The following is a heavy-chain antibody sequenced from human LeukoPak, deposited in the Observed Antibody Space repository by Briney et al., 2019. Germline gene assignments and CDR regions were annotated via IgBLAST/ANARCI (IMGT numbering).Heavy chain of an antibody. CDR1: GFTFSLYW. J-gene: IGHJ4*02. CDR3: ARGLYSSAWSPFDY. CDR2: IKQDGSEK. Sequence: GGSLRLSCAASGFTFSLYWMNWVRRAPGKGLEWVANIKQDGSEKNYVDSVKGRFTISRDNAKNSLYLQMNSLRVEDTAVYYCARGLYSSAWSPFDYWGQGTLVTVSS. D-gene: IGHD6-19*01. V-gene: IGHV3-7*01.